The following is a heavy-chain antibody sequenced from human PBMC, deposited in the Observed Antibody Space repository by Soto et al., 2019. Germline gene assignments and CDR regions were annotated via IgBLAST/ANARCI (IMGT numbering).Heavy chain of an antibody. CDR1: GGSFSSYI. J-gene: IGHJ6*02. CDR2: IIPVLGVE. D-gene: IGHD2-15*01. CDR3: AKSPGHGSATPSYYGMDV. V-gene: IGHV1-69*02. Sequence: QVQLVQSGAEVKKPGSSVKVSCKASGGSFSSYIVSWVRQAPGQGLEWMGRIIPVLGVEYYAQKFQGRVTLTEAKSTSTAYMELSRLKSEDTAVYYCAKSPGHGSATPSYYGMDVWGLGTTVTVS.